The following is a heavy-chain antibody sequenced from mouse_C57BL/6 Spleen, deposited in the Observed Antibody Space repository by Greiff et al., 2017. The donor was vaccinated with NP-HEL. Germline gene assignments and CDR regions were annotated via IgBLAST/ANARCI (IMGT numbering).Heavy chain of an antibody. CDR3: ARMDYDGREDY. CDR2: ISSGSSTI. Sequence: EVQLVESGGGLVKPGGSLKLSCAASGFTFSDYGMHWVRQAPEKGLEWVAYISSGSSTIYYADTVKGRFTISRDHAKNTLFLQMTSLRSEDTAMYYCARMDYDGREDYWGQGTSVTVSS. CDR1: GFTFSDYG. D-gene: IGHD2-4*01. J-gene: IGHJ4*01. V-gene: IGHV5-17*01.